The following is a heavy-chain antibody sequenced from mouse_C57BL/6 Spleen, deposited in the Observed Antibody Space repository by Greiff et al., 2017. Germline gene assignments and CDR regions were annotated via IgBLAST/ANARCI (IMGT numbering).Heavy chain of an antibody. Sequence: VQLQQSGAELARPGASVKLSCKASGYTFTSYGISWVKQRPGQGLEWIGEIYPRSGNTYYNEKFKGKATLTADKSSSTAYMELRSLTSEDSAVYFCARASITTVVATGYGGQGTTLTVSS. D-gene: IGHD1-1*01. V-gene: IGHV1-81*01. CDR2: IYPRSGNT. J-gene: IGHJ2*01. CDR1: GYTFTSYG. CDR3: ARASITTVVATGY.